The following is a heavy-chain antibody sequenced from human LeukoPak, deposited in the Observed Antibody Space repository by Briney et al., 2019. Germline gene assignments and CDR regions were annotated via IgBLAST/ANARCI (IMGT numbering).Heavy chain of an antibody. V-gene: IGHV4-61*02. CDR1: GGSISSGSYY. D-gene: IGHD3-22*01. J-gene: IGHJ1*01. CDR2: IYTSGST. CDR3: ASTYYYDSSGYYSYFQH. Sequence: PSQTLSLTCTVSGGSISSGSYYWSWIRQPAGKGLEWIGRIYTSGSTNYNPSLKSRVTISVDTSKNQFSLKLSSVTAADTAVYYCASTYYYDSSGYYSYFQHWGQGTLVPVSS.